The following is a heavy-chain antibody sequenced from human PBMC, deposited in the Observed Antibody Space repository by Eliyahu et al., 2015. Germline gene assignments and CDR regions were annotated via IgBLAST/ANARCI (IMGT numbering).Heavy chain of an antibody. Sequence: DVQLVESGGGLVQPGGSLRLSCAASGFXFSSYWMHWVRQAPGKGLVWVSRVNTNGRSTTYADSVKGRFTISRDNAKNTLYLQMNSLRAEDAAVYYCARDRSSSSDFDYWGQGILVTVSS. CDR1: GFXFSSYW. V-gene: IGHV3-74*01. J-gene: IGHJ4*02. D-gene: IGHD6-6*01. CDR3: ARDRSSSSDFDY. CDR2: VNTNGRST.